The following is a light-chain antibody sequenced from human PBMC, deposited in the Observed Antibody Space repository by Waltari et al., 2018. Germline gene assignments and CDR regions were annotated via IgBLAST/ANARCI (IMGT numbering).Light chain of an antibody. CDR3: LQDLSYPRT. CDR2: GAS. V-gene: IGKV1-6*01. Sequence: AIQVTQSPSSLSVSVGDRVTITCRTSEDIKTDLSWYQQKLGKAPKLLIYGASTLQSGFPSRFSGSGSGSDFTLTITSLQPEDLATYDCLQDLSYPRTFGQGTKVEIK. J-gene: IGKJ1*01. CDR1: EDIKTD.